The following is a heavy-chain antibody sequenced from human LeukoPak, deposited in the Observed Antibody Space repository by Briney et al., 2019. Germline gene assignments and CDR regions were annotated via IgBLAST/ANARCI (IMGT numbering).Heavy chain of an antibody. D-gene: IGHD3-16*01. CDR1: GYTFTDYY. V-gene: IGHV1-69-2*01. CDR2: VDPADGET. J-gene: IGHJ4*02. CDR3: ATTQGDGPDY. Sequence: GATVKISCTPSGYTFTDYYIHWVQQAPGKGLDWMGRVDPADGETLYAEKFQGRVSFITDSSTDTAYMELSSLRSEDTAVYYCATTQGDGPDYWGQGTLVTVSS.